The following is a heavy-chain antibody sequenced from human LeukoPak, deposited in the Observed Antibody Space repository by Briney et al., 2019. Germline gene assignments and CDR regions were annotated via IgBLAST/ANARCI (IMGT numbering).Heavy chain of an antibody. J-gene: IGHJ4*02. CDR1: GGSISSYL. CDR3: AGSLGYCTSNVCYLKY. Sequence: SETLSLTCTVSGGSISSYLWSWIRQPPDKGLEWLAYVSYTGSTNYNYNPSLKSRVTISVDTSKNQFSLKLSSVTAADTAVYYCAGSLGYCTSNVCYLKYWGQGTLVTVSS. V-gene: IGHV4-59*13. CDR2: VSYTGST. D-gene: IGHD2-8*01.